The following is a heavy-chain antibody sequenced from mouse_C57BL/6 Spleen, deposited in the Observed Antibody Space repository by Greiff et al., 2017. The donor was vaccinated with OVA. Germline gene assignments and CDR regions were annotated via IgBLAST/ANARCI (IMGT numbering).Heavy chain of an antibody. CDR3: ARSRLYAYGGGDY. V-gene: IGHV1-55*01. Sequence: QVQLKQPGAELVKPGASVKMSCKASGYTFTSYWITWVKQRPGQGLEWIGDIYPGSGSTNYNEKFKSKATLTVDTSSSTAYMQLSSLTSEDSAVYYCARSRLYAYGGGDYWGQGTSVTVSS. CDR2: IYPGSGST. D-gene: IGHD1-1*01. J-gene: IGHJ4*01. CDR1: GYTFTSYW.